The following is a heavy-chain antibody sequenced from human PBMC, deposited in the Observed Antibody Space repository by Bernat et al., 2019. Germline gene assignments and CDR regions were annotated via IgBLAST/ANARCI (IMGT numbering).Heavy chain of an antibody. D-gene: IGHD1-26*01. V-gene: IGHV3-30*10. CDR3: ARELGLKTFDY. J-gene: IGHJ4*02. CDR2: ISYDGNNK. CDR1: GFTFSSHA. Sequence: QVQLVESGGGVVRPGRSLRLSCAASGFTFSSHAMHWVRQAPGKGLEWVATISYDGNNKHYRDSVKGRFTISRDNSKNTLYLQMNSLRAGDTAVYYCARELGLKTFDYWGQGALVIVSS.